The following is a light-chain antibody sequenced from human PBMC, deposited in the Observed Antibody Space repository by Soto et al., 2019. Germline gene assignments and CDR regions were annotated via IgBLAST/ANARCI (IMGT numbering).Light chain of an antibody. CDR2: DAS. CDR3: QQSYNTPLT. V-gene: IGKV1-39*01. CDR1: QGIGGY. J-gene: IGKJ1*01. Sequence: DIQLTQSPSFLSASVGDRVTITCRASQGIGGYLAWYQQKSGAAPELLIYDASTLQSGVPSRFRGGASGTDFTLTISSLQLDDFATYYCQQSYNTPLTFGQGTKVDIK.